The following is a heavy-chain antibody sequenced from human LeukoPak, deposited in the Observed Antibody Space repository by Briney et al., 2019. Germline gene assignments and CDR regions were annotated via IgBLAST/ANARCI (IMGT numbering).Heavy chain of an antibody. CDR1: GGSTSSGGYY. CDR2: IHYSGST. D-gene: IGHD3/OR15-3a*01. Sequence: SQTLSLTCTVSGGSTSSGGYYWSWIRQPPGKGLEWIGHIHYSGSTSYNPSLKSRVTISVDTSKNQFSLRLTAVTAADTAVYFCARESGLNWSDPWGQGTLVTVSS. CDR3: ARESGLNWSDP. V-gene: IGHV4-61*08. J-gene: IGHJ5*02.